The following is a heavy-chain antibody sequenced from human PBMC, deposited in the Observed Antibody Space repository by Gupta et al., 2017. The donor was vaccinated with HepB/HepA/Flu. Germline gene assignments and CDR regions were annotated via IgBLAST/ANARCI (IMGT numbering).Heavy chain of an antibody. Sequence: QVQLVASGGGLVKPGGSLRLSCAASGFTFRDYYMSWIRQAPGKGLEWVSYMSSNGGVIYYADSVKGRFTISRDNAKNSLYLQMNSLRAEDTAVYYCASVHGGYYFDYWGQGTLVTVSS. CDR1: GFTFRDYY. V-gene: IGHV3-11*01. D-gene: IGHD3-16*01. J-gene: IGHJ4*02. CDR3: ASVHGGYYFDY. CDR2: MSSNGGVI.